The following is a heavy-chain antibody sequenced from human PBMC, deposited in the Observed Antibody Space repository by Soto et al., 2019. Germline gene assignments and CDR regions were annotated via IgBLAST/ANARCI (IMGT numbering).Heavy chain of an antibody. V-gene: IGHV6-1*01. Sequence: SQTLSLTCAISGDSVSSNSAAWNWIRQSPSRGLEWLGRTYYRSKWHNDYAVSVKSRITINPDTSKNQFSLQLNSVTPEDTAVYYCASEQFGEYYGSGSQFDYWGQGTLVTVSS. D-gene: IGHD3-10*01. J-gene: IGHJ4*02. CDR1: GDSVSSNSAA. CDR2: TYYRSKWHN. CDR3: ASEQFGEYYGSGSQFDY.